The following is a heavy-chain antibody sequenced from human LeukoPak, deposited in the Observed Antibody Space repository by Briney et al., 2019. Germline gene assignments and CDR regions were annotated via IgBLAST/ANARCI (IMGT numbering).Heavy chain of an antibody. CDR3: ARGRATIAVLSYYYMDV. J-gene: IGHJ6*03. Sequence: PSETLSLTCTVSGGSMSSYHWSWIRQPAGKGLEWIGHIYTRGSSNYNPSLKSRVTMSVDTSKNQFSLKLRSVTAADTAVYYCARGRATIAVLSYYYMDVWGKGTTVTVSS. CDR2: IYTRGSS. CDR1: GGSMSSYH. D-gene: IGHD5-24*01. V-gene: IGHV4-4*07.